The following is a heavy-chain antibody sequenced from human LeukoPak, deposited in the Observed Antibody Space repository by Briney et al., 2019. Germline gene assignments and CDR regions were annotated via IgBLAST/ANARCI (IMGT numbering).Heavy chain of an antibody. Sequence: SETLSLTCAVYGGSFSGYYWSWIRQPPGRGLEWIGEINHSGSTNYNPSLKSRVTISVDTSKNQFSLKLSSVTAADTAVYYCASTCSGGSCYAHYGMDVWGQGTTVTVSS. CDR2: INHSGST. V-gene: IGHV4-34*01. D-gene: IGHD2-15*01. CDR1: GGSFSGYY. J-gene: IGHJ6*02. CDR3: ASTCSGGSCYAHYGMDV.